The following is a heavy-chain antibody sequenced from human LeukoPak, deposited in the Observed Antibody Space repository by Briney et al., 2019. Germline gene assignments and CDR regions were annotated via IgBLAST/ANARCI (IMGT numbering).Heavy chain of an antibody. V-gene: IGHV1-8*03. CDR2: MNPNSGNT. CDR1: GYTFTSYD. CDR3: ARCGVRYFDWLLSQRGYYYYMDV. D-gene: IGHD3-9*01. J-gene: IGHJ6*03. Sequence: ASVKVSCKASGYTFTSYDINWVRQATGQGLEWMGWMNPNSGNTGYAQKFQRRVTITRNTSISTAYMELSSLRSEDTAVYYCARCGVRYFDWLLSQRGYYYYMDVWGKGTTVTVSS.